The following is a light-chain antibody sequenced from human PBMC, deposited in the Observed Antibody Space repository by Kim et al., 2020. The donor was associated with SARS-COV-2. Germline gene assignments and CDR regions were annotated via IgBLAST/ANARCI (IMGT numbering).Light chain of an antibody. CDR1: SSNIGADYD. V-gene: IGLV1-40*01. CDR2: GNR. J-gene: IGLJ1*01. Sequence: QSVLTQPPSVSGAPGQTVSISCTGSSSNIGADYDVHWYQQNPGTAPKLLIYGNRNRPSGVPDRFSGSKSGTSASLAITGLQAEDATEYYCQSYDRSLNGFVFGSGTQLTVL. CDR3: QSYDRSLNGFV.